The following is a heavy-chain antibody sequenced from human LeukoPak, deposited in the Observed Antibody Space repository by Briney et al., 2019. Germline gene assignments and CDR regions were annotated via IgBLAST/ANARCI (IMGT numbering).Heavy chain of an antibody. V-gene: IGHV3-11*04. J-gene: IGHJ3*02. D-gene: IGHD3-10*01. Sequence: PGGSLRLSCAASGFTFSDYYMSWIRQAPGKGLEWVSYISSSGSTIYYADSVKGRFTISRDNAKNSLSLQMNSLRAEDTAVYYCARDIIGGRPHALDMWGQGTMVTVSS. CDR3: ARDIIGGRPHALDM. CDR2: ISSSGSTI. CDR1: GFTFSDYY.